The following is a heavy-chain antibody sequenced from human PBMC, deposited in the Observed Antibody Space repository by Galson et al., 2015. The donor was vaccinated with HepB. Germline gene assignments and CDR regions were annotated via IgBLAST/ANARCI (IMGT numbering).Heavy chain of an antibody. CDR2: IIPIFGTA. D-gene: IGHD2-2*01. CDR1: GGTFSSYA. CDR3: ARAPLWCSSTSCYGGWFDP. V-gene: IGHV1-69*13. Sequence: SVKVSCKASGGTFSSYAISWVRQARGQGREWMGGIIPIFGTANYAQKFQGRVTITADESTSTAYMELSSLRSEDTAVYYCARAPLWCSSTSCYGGWFDPWGQGTLVTVSS. J-gene: IGHJ5*02.